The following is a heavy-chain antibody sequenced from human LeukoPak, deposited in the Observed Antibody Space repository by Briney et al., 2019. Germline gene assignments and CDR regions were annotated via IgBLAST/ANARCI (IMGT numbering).Heavy chain of an antibody. Sequence: SQTLSLTCAISGDSVSSNSAAWNWIRQSPSRGLEWLGRTYYRSKWYYDYAVSVKSRITTNPDTSKNHFSLQLKSVAPEDAAVYYCVRAVAAGPHWFDPWGQGTLVTVSS. V-gene: IGHV6-1*01. D-gene: IGHD2-15*01. CDR3: VRAVAAGPHWFDP. J-gene: IGHJ5*02. CDR2: TYYRSKWYY. CDR1: GDSVSSNSAA.